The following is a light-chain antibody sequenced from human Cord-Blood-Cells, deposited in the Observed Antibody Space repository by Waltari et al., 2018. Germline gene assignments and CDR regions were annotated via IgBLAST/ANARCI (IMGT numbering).Light chain of an antibody. V-gene: IGLV2-8*01. CDR3: SSYAGSNNFDV. Sequence: QPALTQPPSPPGPPERSLTFSATGTSSDVGGYNYVSWYQQHPGKAPKLMIYEVSKRPSGVPDRFSGSKSGNTASLTVSGLQAEDEADYYCSSYAGSNNFDVFGTGTKVTVL. J-gene: IGLJ1*01. CDR1: SSDVGGYNY. CDR2: EVS.